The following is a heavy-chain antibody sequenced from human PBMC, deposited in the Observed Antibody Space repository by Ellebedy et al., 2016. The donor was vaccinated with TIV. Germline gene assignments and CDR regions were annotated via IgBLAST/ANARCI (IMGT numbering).Heavy chain of an antibody. D-gene: IGHD3-22*01. CDR2: IIPILGIA. CDR3: ASRITMIVVDHAFDI. J-gene: IGHJ3*02. V-gene: IGHV1-69*04. CDR1: GGTFSSYA. Sequence: AASVKVSCKASGGTFSSYAISWVRQAPGQGLEWMGRIIPILGIANYAQKFQGRVTITADKSTSTAYMELSSLRSEDTAVYYCASRITMIVVDHAFDIWGQGTMVTVSS.